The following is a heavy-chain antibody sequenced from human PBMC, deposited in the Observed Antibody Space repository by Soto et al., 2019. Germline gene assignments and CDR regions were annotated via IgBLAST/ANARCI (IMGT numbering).Heavy chain of an antibody. CDR2: ISAYNGNT. J-gene: IGHJ2*01. Sequence: GLEWMGWISAYNGNTNYAQKLQGRVTMTTDTSTSTAYMELRSLRSDDTAVYYCARDHPLGYCIFFFQAEDGIRDFCSVSAFLLNRSSDL. D-gene: IGHD2-15*01. CDR3: ARDHPLGYCIFFFQAEDGIRDFCSVSAFLLNRSSDL. V-gene: IGHV1-18*01.